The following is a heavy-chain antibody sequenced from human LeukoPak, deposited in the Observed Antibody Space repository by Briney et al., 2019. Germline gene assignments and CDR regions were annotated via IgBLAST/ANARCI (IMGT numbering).Heavy chain of an antibody. J-gene: IGHJ4*02. D-gene: IGHD3-3*01. Sequence: GASVKVSCKASGYTFTSYGISWVRQAPGQGLEWMGRIIPILGIANYAQKFQGRVTITADESTSTAYMELSSLRSEDTAVYYCARRVTIFGVAAEDYWGQGTLVTVSS. V-gene: IGHV1-69*04. CDR2: IIPILGIA. CDR1: GYTFTSYG. CDR3: ARRVTIFGVAAEDY.